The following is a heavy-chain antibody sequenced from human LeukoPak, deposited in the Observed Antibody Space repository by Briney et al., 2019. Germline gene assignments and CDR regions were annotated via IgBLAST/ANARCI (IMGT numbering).Heavy chain of an antibody. CDR1: GFTFNDYA. J-gene: IGHJ4*02. CDR3: ASRKEYSTSSVFY. Sequence: GGSLRLSCAASGFTFNDYAMHWVRQAPGKGLEWVAVISYDGSNKYYADSVKGRFAISRDNSKNTLYLQMNSLRAEDTAVYYCASRKEYSTSSVFYWGQGTLVTVSS. V-gene: IGHV3-30*09. D-gene: IGHD6-6*01. CDR2: ISYDGSNK.